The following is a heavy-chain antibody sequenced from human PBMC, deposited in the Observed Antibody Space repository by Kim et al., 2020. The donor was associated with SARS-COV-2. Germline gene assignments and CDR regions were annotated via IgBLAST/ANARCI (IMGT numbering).Heavy chain of an antibody. CDR1: GFSVRNNY. Sequence: GGSLRLSCEVLGFSVRNNYMTWVRQALGKGLEWVSTITTGGYTYSADAVKGRFTVSRDSSQNTLYLQMDRLSGEKTAVYYCAREEGAYAMDWGHGALVTVS. J-gene: IGHJ4*01. CDR2: ITTGGYT. D-gene: IGHD5-12*01. V-gene: IGHV3-53*01. CDR3: AREEGAYAMD.